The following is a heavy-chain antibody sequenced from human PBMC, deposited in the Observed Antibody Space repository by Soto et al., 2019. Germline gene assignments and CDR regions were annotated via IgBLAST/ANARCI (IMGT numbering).Heavy chain of an antibody. Sequence: GGSLRLSCAASGFTFSSYWMSWVRQAPGKGLEWVANIKQDGSEKYYVDSVKGRFTISRDNAKNSLYLQMNSLRAEDTAVYYCARYSGTAHFYAPYYYYYGMDVWGQGTTVTVSS. CDR2: IKQDGSEK. V-gene: IGHV3-7*03. CDR3: ARYSGTAHFYAPYYYYYGMDV. CDR1: GFTFSSYW. J-gene: IGHJ6*02. D-gene: IGHD1-26*01.